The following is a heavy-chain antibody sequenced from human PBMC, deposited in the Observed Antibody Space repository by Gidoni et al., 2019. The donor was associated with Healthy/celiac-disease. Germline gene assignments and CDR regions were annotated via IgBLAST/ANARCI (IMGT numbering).Heavy chain of an antibody. J-gene: IGHJ4*02. Sequence: QVQLVQSGAEVQKPGASVQVSCKASGYTFTGYYMHWVRQAPGQGLEWMGWINPNSGGTNYAQKFQGRVTMTRDTSISTAYMELSRLRSDDTAVYYCARDQVGSGSLFGYWGQGTLVTVSS. CDR1: GYTFTGYY. CDR2: INPNSGGT. CDR3: ARDQVGSGSLFGY. V-gene: IGHV1-2*02. D-gene: IGHD1-26*01.